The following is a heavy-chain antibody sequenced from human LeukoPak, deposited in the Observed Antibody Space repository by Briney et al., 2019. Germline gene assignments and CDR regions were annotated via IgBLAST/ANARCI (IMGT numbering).Heavy chain of an antibody. D-gene: IGHD7-27*01. V-gene: IGHV3-7*01. CDR2: INEDGRTT. CDR1: GFSIRSSW. CDR3: ARDPAWGAIDY. Sequence: GGSLRLSCAVSGFSIRSSWMSWVRQTPGKGLEWVADINEDGRTTYYVDSVKGRFSVSRDNAEKSVYLLMSSLRDEDTAVYYCARDPAWGAIDYWGQGTLVTVSS. J-gene: IGHJ4*02.